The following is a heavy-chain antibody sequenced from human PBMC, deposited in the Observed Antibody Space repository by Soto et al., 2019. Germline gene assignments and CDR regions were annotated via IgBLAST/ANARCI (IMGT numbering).Heavy chain of an antibody. CDR2: IYPHDSDT. CDR3: ARRLGNTLDF. CDR1: GYNFATYW. D-gene: IGHD4-4*01. Sequence: PGESLKISCKGSGYNFATYWIGWVRQMPGKGLEWMGIIYPHDSDTRYSPSFQGQVTISADKSISTAYLQWSSLKASDTAIYYCARRLGNTLDFWGQGTLVTVSS. J-gene: IGHJ4*02. V-gene: IGHV5-51*01.